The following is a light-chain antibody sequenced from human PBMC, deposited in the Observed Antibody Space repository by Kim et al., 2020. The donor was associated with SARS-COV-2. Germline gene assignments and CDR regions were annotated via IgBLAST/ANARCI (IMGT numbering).Light chain of an antibody. CDR2: AAS. CDR1: QSISSY. V-gene: IGKV1-39*01. CDR3: QQNYSTPRT. Sequence: DIQMTQPPSSLSASVGDRVTITCRASQSISSYLNWYQQKPGKAPKLLIYAASSLQSGVPSRFSGSGSGTDFTRTISSLQPEYFATYYCQQNYSTPRTFGQGTQVGIK. J-gene: IGKJ1*01.